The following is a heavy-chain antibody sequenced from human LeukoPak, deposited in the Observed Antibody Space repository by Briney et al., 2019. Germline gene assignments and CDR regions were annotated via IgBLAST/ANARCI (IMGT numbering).Heavy chain of an antibody. CDR2: ISAYNGNT. Sequence: ASVKVSCTASGYTFTSYGIRWVRQAPGQGLEWMGWISAYNGNTNYAQKLQGRVTITTDESTSTAYMELSSLRSEDTAVYYCARGTTSYYYYMDVWGKGTTVTVSS. J-gene: IGHJ6*03. CDR3: ARGTTSYYYYMDV. D-gene: IGHD1-14*01. CDR1: GYTFTSYG. V-gene: IGHV1-18*01.